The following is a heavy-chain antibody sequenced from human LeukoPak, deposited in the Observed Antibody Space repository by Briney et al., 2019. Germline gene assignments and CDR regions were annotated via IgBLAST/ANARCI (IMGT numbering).Heavy chain of an antibody. CDR3: ARNYGDYSPYYFDY. Sequence: SETLSLTCTVSGGSISSSSYYWGWIRQPPGKGLEWIGSIYYSGSTYYNPSLKSRVTISVDTPKNQFSLKLSSVTAADTAVYYCARNYGDYSPYYFDYWGQGTLVTVSS. V-gene: IGHV4-39*01. D-gene: IGHD4-17*01. J-gene: IGHJ4*02. CDR2: IYYSGST. CDR1: GGSISSSSYY.